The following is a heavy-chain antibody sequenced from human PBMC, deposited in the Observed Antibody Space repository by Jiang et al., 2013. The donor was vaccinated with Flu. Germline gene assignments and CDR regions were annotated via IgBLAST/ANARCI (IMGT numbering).Heavy chain of an antibody. D-gene: IGHD3-16*01. Sequence: GAEVKKPGSSVRVSCKASGGTLTSFAINWVRQAPGQGLEWMGGFIPIFATPTYAQKFEGRVTISADESTSTGYMELSSLTSDDTAVYYCASEVGGLGFGSWGQGTLVTVSA. CDR1: GGTLTSFA. V-gene: IGHV1-69*01. CDR2: FIPIFATP. CDR3: ASEVGGLGFGS. J-gene: IGHJ5*02.